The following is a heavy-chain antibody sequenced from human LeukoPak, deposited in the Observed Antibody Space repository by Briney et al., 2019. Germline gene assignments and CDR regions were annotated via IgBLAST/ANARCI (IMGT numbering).Heavy chain of an antibody. Sequence: GGSLRLSCAASGFTFSSYSMNWVRQAPGKGLEWVSSISSSSSYIYYADSVKGRFTISRDNAKNSLYLQMNSLRAEDTAVYYCARERGGYCSGTSCSNAFDIWGQGTMVTVSS. V-gene: IGHV3-21*01. CDR2: ISSSSSYI. J-gene: IGHJ3*02. CDR3: ARERGGYCSGTSCSNAFDI. CDR1: GFTFSSYS. D-gene: IGHD2-2*01.